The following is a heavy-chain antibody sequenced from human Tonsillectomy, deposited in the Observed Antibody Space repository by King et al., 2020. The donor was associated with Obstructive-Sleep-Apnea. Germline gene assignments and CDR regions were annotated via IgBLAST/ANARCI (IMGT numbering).Heavy chain of an antibody. CDR1: GFTFSSYA. CDR3: AKAQAPIYYYDSSGYYLGYFDL. J-gene: IGHJ2*01. V-gene: IGHV3-23*04. CDR2: ISGSGGST. D-gene: IGHD3-22*01. Sequence: VQLVESGGGLVQPGGSLRLSCAASGFTFSSYAMSWVRQAPGKGLEWVSAISGSGGSTYYADSVKGRFTISRDNSKNTLYLQMNSLRAEDTAGYSCAKAQAPIYYYDSSGYYLGYFDLWGRGTLVTVSS.